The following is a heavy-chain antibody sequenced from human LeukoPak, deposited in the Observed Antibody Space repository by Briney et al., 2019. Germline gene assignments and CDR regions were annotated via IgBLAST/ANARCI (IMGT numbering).Heavy chain of an antibody. D-gene: IGHD2/OR15-2a*01. Sequence: SETLSLTCTVSGGSISSPTHYWAWSRQPPGKGLEWIGSIYYTGSTYYNLSLKSRLTISVDTSKSQFSLKLSSVTAADTAVYFCARTSLCRGYWGQGTLVTVSS. J-gene: IGHJ4*02. CDR2: IYYTGST. V-gene: IGHV4-39*01. CDR1: GGSISSPTHY. CDR3: ARTSLCRGY.